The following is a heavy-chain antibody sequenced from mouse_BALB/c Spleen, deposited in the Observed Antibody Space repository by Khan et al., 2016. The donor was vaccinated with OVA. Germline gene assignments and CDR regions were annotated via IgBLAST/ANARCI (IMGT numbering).Heavy chain of an antibody. Sequence: VQLQQSGPDLVKPGASVKISCKTSGYSFTGYYIHWVKQSQGKSLEWIGRVNPNNGGTTYNQKFKGKAILTVEKSSSTAYMELRSLTSEDSAVYYCGRMSIITVEGFAYWGQGTLVTVAA. CDR2: VNPNNGGT. V-gene: IGHV1-18*01. J-gene: IGHJ3*01. CDR3: GRMSIITVEGFAY. D-gene: IGHD1-1*01. CDR1: GYSFTGYY.